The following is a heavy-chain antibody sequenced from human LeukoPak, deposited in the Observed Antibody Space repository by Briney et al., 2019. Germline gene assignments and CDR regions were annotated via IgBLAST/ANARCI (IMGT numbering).Heavy chain of an antibody. CDR3: ARQMAGSYYYYGMDV. D-gene: IGHD6-19*01. J-gene: IGHJ6*02. Sequence: GESLKISCKGSGYSFTSYWISWVRQMPGKGLGWMGRIDPSDSYTNYSPSFQGHVTISADKSISTAYLQWSSLKASDTAMYYCARQMAGSYYYYGMDVWGQGTTVTVSS. V-gene: IGHV5-10-1*01. CDR1: GYSFTSYW. CDR2: IDPSDSYT.